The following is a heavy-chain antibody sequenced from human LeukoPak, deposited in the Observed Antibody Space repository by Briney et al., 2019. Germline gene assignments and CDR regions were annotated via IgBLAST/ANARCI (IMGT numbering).Heavy chain of an antibody. Sequence: ASVKVSCKASGYTFTSYGISWVRQAPGQGLEWMGWISAYNSNTNYAQKLQGRVTMTTDTSTSTAYMELRSLRSDDTAVYYCARESYCSSTSCYSDYYYYGMDVWGQGTTVIVSS. CDR1: GYTFTSYG. CDR2: ISAYNSNT. J-gene: IGHJ6*02. CDR3: ARESYCSSTSCYSDYYYYGMDV. V-gene: IGHV1-18*01. D-gene: IGHD2-2*01.